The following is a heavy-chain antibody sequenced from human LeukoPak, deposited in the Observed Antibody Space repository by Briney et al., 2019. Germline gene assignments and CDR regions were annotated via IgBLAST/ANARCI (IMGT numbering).Heavy chain of an antibody. D-gene: IGHD3-10*02. CDR2: IKQDGSEK. CDR1: GFTFSTAW. CDR3: AELGITMIGGV. V-gene: IGHV3-7*01. J-gene: IGHJ6*04. Sequence: GGSLRLSCAASGFTFSTAWMSWVRQAPGKGLEWVANIKQDGSEKYYVDSVKGRFTISRDNAKNSLYLQMNSLRAEDTAVYYCAELGITMIGGVWGKGTTVTISS.